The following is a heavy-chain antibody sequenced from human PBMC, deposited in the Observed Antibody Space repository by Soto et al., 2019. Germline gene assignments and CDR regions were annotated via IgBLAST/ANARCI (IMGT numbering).Heavy chain of an antibody. J-gene: IGHJ4*02. Sequence: GGSLRLSCAASGFTVSSNYMSWVRQAPGKGLEWVSVIYSGGSTYYADSVKGRFTISRDNSKNTLYLQMNSLRAEETAVYYCARGIQLWSRSFDYWGQGTLVTVSS. CDR3: ARGIQLWSRSFDY. CDR2: IYSGGST. CDR1: GFTVSSNY. D-gene: IGHD5-18*01. V-gene: IGHV3-53*01.